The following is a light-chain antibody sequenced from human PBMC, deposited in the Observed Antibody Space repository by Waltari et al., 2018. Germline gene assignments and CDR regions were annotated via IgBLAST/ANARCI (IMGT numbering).Light chain of an antibody. CDR2: GES. CDR3: LQRGNWPLT. V-gene: IGKV3D-15*01. J-gene: IGKJ4*01. Sequence: EIVMTQSPATLSLSPGERATLSCRASQSVSNSLAWYQQKPGQAPRLLIYGESSRATGIPDRFSGSGSGTDFTLTISSLEPEDVGVYYCLQRGNWPLTFGGGTNVEI. CDR1: QSVSNS.